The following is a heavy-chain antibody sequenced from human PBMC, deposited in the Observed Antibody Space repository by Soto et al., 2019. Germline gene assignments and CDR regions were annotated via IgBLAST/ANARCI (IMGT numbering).Heavy chain of an antibody. J-gene: IGHJ5*02. Sequence: SETLSLTCAVYGGSFSGYYWSWTRLPPGKGLEWIGEINHSGGTNYNPSLKSRVTISVDTSKNQFSLKLSSVTAADTAVYYCARGGDYCSSTSCSYNWFDPWGQGTLVTVSS. CDR2: INHSGGT. V-gene: IGHV4-34*01. D-gene: IGHD2-2*01. CDR3: ARGGDYCSSTSCSYNWFDP. CDR1: GGSFSGYY.